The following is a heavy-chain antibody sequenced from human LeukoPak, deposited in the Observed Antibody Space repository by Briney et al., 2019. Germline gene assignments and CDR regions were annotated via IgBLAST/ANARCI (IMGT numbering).Heavy chain of an antibody. CDR2: IIPIFGTA. CDR3: AXXXEIVGXXXXFDI. J-gene: IGHJ3*02. Sequence: SVKVSCKASGGTFSSYAISWVRQAPGQGLEWMGGIIPIFGTANYAQKFXGRVTITADESTSTAYMELSSLRSEDTAVYYCAXXXEIVGXXXXFDIWGQGTMVTVSS. D-gene: IGHD1-26*01. V-gene: IGHV1-69*13. CDR1: GGTFSSYA.